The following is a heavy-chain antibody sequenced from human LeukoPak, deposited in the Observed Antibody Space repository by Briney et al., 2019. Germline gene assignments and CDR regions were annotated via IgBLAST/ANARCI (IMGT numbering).Heavy chain of an antibody. J-gene: IGHJ4*02. Sequence: SETLFLTCTVSGGSISSGGYYWSWIRQPPGKGLEWIGEINHSGSTDYNPSLKSRVTISVDTSKNQFSLKLSSVTAADTAVYYCARSYYYDSNIDYWGQGTLVTVSS. CDR1: GGSISSGGYY. CDR2: INHSGST. D-gene: IGHD3-22*01. CDR3: ARSYYYDSNIDY. V-gene: IGHV4-39*07.